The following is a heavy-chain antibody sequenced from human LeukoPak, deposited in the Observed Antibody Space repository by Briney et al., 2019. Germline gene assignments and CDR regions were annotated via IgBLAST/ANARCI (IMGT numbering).Heavy chain of an antibody. D-gene: IGHD6-19*01. Sequence: ASVKVSCKASGYTFTGYHMYWVRQAPGQGLEWMGWIRPNSGGTNYTQKFQGRVTMTRDTSISTAYMELSRLRSDDTAVYYCASSIAVAGTGFDYWGQGTLVTVSS. J-gene: IGHJ4*02. V-gene: IGHV1-2*02. CDR2: IRPNSGGT. CDR1: GYTFTGYH. CDR3: ASSIAVAGTGFDY.